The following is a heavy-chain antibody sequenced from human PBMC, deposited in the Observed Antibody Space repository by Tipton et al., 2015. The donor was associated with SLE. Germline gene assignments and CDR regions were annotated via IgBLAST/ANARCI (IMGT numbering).Heavy chain of an antibody. V-gene: IGHV4-38-2*01. Sequence: TLSLTCSVSGHSISSGFYWGLIRQSPGKALEWIGNFYHSGTTYYNPPLKSRVTISADTSKNHLSLKLTSVTAAYTAVYFCATSSSVRTLLWPTFAYWGQGTLVTVSS. CDR3: ATSSSVRTLLWPTFAY. J-gene: IGHJ4*02. CDR1: GHSISSGFY. CDR2: FYHSGTT. D-gene: IGHD2/OR15-2a*01.